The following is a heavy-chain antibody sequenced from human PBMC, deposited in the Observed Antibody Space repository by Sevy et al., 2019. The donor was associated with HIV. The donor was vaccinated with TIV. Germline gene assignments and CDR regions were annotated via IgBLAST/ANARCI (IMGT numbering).Heavy chain of an antibody. D-gene: IGHD1-1*01. CDR3: ARAERYDAFDI. V-gene: IGHV1-69*13. J-gene: IGHJ3*02. CDR2: IIPIFGTA. CDR1: GGTFSSYA. Sequence: ASVKVSYKASGGTFSSYAISWVRQAPGQGLEWMGRIIPIFGTANYAQKFQGRVTITADESTSTAYMELSSLRSEDTAVYYCARAERYDAFDIWGQGTMVTFSS.